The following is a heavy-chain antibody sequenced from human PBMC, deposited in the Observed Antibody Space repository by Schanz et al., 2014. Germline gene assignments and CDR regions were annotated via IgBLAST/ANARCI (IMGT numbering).Heavy chain of an antibody. V-gene: IGHV3-23*01. CDR3: ARWFLIRGVILDS. D-gene: IGHD3-10*01. Sequence: EVHLLDSGGGLVQPGGSLRLSCAASGFTFRGYAMSWVRQAPGRGLEWVSIISGSGGNTYYADAVRGRFTISRDNSRDTVYLQMNSLRADDTAMYYCARWFLIRGVILDSWGQGTLVTVSS. CDR1: GFTFRGYA. CDR2: ISGSGGNT. J-gene: IGHJ4*02.